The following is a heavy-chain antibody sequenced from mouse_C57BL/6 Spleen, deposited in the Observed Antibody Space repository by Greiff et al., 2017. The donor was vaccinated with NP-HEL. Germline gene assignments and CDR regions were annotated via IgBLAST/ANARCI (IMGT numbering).Heavy chain of an antibody. CDR3: TRRDYYGSSYFDY. J-gene: IGHJ2*01. Sequence: QVQLQQSGAELVRPGASVTLSCKASGYTFTDYEMHWVKQTPVHGLEWIGAIDPETGGTAYNQKFKGKAILTADKSSSPDYMALRSLTSEDSAVYYCTRRDYYGSSYFDYWGQGTTLTVSS. CDR1: GYTFTDYE. D-gene: IGHD1-1*01. V-gene: IGHV1-15*01. CDR2: IDPETGGT.